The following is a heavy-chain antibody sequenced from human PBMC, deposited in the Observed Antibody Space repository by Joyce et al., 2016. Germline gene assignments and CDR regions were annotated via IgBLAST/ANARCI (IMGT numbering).Heavy chain of an antibody. Sequence: QVHLQESGPGLVKPSETLSLTCTVSGDSVTSLFWNWIRQPPGKGLEWVAHLSSTGSTKYNPSLKRRATISLDAPRNQFSLKLTSVTAADTAIYYCARDGGYYFDYWGQGTLVAVSS. CDR3: ARDGGYYFDY. V-gene: IGHV4-59*02. D-gene: IGHD3-16*01. J-gene: IGHJ4*02. CDR1: GDSVTSLF. CDR2: LSSTGST.